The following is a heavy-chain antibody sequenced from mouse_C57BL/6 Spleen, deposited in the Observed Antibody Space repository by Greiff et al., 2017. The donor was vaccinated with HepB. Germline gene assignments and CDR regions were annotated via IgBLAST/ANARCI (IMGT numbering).Heavy chain of an antibody. V-gene: IGHV1-82*01. Sequence: QVQLQQPGAELVRPGSSVKLSCKASGYTFTSYWMDWVKQRPGKGLEWIGRIYPGDGDTNYNGKFKGKATLTADKSSSTAYMQLSSLTSEDSAVYFCAYGNYVYWGQGTTLTVSS. CDR2: IYPGDGDT. CDR1: GYTFTSYW. CDR3: AYGNYVY. J-gene: IGHJ2*01. D-gene: IGHD2-1*01.